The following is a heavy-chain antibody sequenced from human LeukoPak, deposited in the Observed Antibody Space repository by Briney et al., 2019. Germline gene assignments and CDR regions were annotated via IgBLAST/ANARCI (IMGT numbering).Heavy chain of an antibody. CDR2: IKQDGSEK. J-gene: IGHJ5*02. CDR1: GFTFSSYW. D-gene: IGHD3-22*01. CDR3: ARVGLYDSSGHGVS. Sequence: PGGSLRLSCAASGFTFSSYWMSWVRQAPGKGLEWVANIKQDGSEKYYVDSVKGRFTTSRDNAKNSLYLQMNSLRAEDTAVYYCARVGLYDSSGHGVSWGQGTLVTVSS. V-gene: IGHV3-7*03.